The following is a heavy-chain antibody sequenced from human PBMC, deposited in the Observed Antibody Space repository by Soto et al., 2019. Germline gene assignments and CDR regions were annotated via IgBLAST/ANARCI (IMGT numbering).Heavy chain of an antibody. Sequence: QVPLVQSGAEVKKPGASVTVSCKASGYTFIGHFLHWVRQAPGQGLEWMGWVNPNSGDTNYAQKFQGRVTMTRDTSISTAYMDLTRLTPDDSAVYYCAREDLVVLPAADSFHLWGQGTLVTVSS. CDR2: VNPNSGDT. CDR1: GYTFIGHF. V-gene: IGHV1-2*02. J-gene: IGHJ1*01. D-gene: IGHD6-13*01. CDR3: AREDLVVLPAADSFHL.